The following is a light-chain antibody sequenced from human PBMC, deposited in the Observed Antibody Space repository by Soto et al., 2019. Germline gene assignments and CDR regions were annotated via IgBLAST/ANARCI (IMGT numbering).Light chain of an antibody. CDR3: QQYNNWPRT. CDR1: PSVSSN. V-gene: IGKV3-15*01. J-gene: IGKJ1*01. Sequence: EIVMAQSPATLSVSHGERATLSCRASPSVSSNLAWYQQKPGQAPRLLIYGASTRATGIPARFSGSGSGTEFTLTISSLQSEDFAVYYCQQYNNWPRTFGQGTKV. CDR2: GAS.